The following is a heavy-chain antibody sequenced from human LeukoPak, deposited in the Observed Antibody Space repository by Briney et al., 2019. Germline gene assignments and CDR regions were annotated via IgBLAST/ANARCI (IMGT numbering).Heavy chain of an antibody. CDR3: TTDLNYGAFDI. V-gene: IGHV3-15*01. CDR1: GFTFTIYN. Sequence: PGGSLRLSCAASGFTFTIYNMNWVRQAPGKGLEWVGRIKSKTDGGTIDYAAPVKGRFTISRDDSKNTLYLQMNSLKTEDTAVYYCTTDLNYGAFDIWGQGTMVTVSS. CDR2: IKSKTDGGTI. J-gene: IGHJ3*02. D-gene: IGHD4-17*01.